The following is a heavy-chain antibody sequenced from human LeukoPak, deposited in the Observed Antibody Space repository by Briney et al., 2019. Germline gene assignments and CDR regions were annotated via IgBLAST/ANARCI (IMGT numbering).Heavy chain of an antibody. J-gene: IGHJ6*02. CDR3: ARAEYDRSGSIYYYYGMDI. D-gene: IGHD3-22*01. CDR1: GFTFSSYS. CDR2: ISYDGSNK. V-gene: IGHV3-30-3*01. Sequence: GGSLRLSCAAPGFTFSSYSTHWVRQAPGKGLEWVAVISYDGSNKYNADSVKGRFTISGDNSKNTLYLQMNSLRREDTAEYYCARAEYDRSGSIYYYYGMDIWGQGTTVTVSS.